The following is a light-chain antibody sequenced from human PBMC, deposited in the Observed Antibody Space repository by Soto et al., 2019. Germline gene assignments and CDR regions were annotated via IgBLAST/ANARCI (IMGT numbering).Light chain of an antibody. Sequence: DIQMTQSPSYLSASVGDRVTITCRASQTISTYLNWYQQKPGKAPNLLVYAASTLQRGVPSRFSGSGSGTDFPLTISSLQPEDFATYYCQQRYGTPRPFGQGTKVDFK. CDR1: QTISTY. CDR3: QQRYGTPRP. CDR2: AAS. V-gene: IGKV1-39*01. J-gene: IGKJ1*01.